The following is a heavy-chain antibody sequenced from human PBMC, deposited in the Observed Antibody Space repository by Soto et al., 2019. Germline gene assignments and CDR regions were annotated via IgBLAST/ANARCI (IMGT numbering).Heavy chain of an antibody. J-gene: IGHJ6*02. D-gene: IGHD3-3*01. V-gene: IGHV1-69*01. Sequence: QVQLAQSGAEVKKPGSSVRVSCQTSRGTFNTSPISWMRQAPGQGREWLGDILPVFGMVNYAQQFQDRLHVPADESTTSVCMEVSRLTPEDTAVYFCATPHLRGRHYDFRSPPTASLYHYGLGVWGQGTTVIVSS. CDR3: ATPHLRGRHYDFRSPPTASLYHYGLGV. CDR2: ILPVFGMV. CDR1: RGTFNTSP.